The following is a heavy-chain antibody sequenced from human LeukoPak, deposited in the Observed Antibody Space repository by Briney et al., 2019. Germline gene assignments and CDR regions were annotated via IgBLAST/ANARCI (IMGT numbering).Heavy chain of an antibody. CDR3: ARGGSSTSSEYNWFDP. CDR1: GFTFSDYY. V-gene: IGHV3-11*01. D-gene: IGHD2-2*01. Sequence: PGGSLRLSCAASGFTFSDYYMSWIRQAPGKGLEWVSYISSSGSTIYYADSVKGRFTIFRDNAKNSLYLQMNSLRAEDTAVYYCARGGSSTSSEYNWFDPWGQGTLVTVSS. J-gene: IGHJ5*02. CDR2: ISSSGSTI.